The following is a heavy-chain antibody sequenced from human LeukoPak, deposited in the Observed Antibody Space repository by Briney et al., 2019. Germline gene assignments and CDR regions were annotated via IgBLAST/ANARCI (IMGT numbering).Heavy chain of an antibody. J-gene: IGHJ4*02. CDR1: GFTFSSYG. CDR3: AKDYYVWGSYRQYYFDY. D-gene: IGHD3-16*02. Sequence: GGSLRLSCAASGFTFSSYGMSWVRQAPGKGLEWVSAISATGGSTFYADSVKGRFTISKDNSRNTLSLQINSLRAEDTAVYYCAKDYYVWGSYRQYYFDYWGQGTLVTVSS. V-gene: IGHV3-23*01. CDR2: ISATGGST.